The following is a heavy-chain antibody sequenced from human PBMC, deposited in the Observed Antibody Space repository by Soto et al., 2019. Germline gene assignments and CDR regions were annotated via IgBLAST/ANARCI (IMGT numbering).Heavy chain of an antibody. V-gene: IGHV1-46*03. CDR3: ARDPENTVTTENDAFDI. J-gene: IGHJ3*02. Sequence: GASVKVSCKASGYTFTSYYMHWVRQAPGQGLEWMGIINPSGGSTSYAQKFQGRVTMTRDTSTSTVYMELSSLRSEDTAVYYCARDPENTVTTENDAFDIWGQGTMVTVSS. D-gene: IGHD4-17*01. CDR2: INPSGGST. CDR1: GYTFTSYY.